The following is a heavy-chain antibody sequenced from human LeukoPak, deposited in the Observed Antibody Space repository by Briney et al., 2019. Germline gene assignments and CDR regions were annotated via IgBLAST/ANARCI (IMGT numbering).Heavy chain of an antibody. D-gene: IGHD3-22*01. CDR1: GGSISSYY. CDR3: ARGDYHSSGYYYNFDY. Sequence: PSETLSLTCTVPGGSISSYYWSWIRQPPGKGLEWIGYIYYSGTTNYNPSLKSRVTILVDRSKNQFSLKLTTVTAADTAVYYCARGDYHSSGYYYNFDYWGQGTLVTVSS. CDR2: IYYSGTT. V-gene: IGHV4-59*01. J-gene: IGHJ4*02.